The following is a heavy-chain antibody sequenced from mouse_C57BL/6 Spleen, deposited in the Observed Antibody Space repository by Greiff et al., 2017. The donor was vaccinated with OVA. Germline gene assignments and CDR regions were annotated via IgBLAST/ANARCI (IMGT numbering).Heavy chain of an antibody. CDR3: ARGSYYGPDY. D-gene: IGHD1-1*02. CDR1: GYTFTSYW. CDR2: IDPSDSYT. Sequence: QVQLQQPGAELVKPGASVKLSCKASGYTFTSYWMQWVKQRPGQGLEWIGEIDPSDSYTNYNQKFKGKATLTVDTSSSTAYMQLSSLTSEDSAVYYCARGSYYGPDYWGQGTTLTVSS. J-gene: IGHJ2*01. V-gene: IGHV1-50*01.